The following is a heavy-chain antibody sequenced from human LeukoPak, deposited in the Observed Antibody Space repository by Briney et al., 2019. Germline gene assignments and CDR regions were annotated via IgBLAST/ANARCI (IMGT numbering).Heavy chain of an antibody. CDR1: GFTFSDNY. J-gene: IGHJ4*02. Sequence: PGGSLRLSCAASGFTFSDNYMTWVRQAPGKGLELLSYISGNGGVIQYADSVKGRFTISRDNAKNLLYLQMDSLRVEDTAIYYCARDPRTVRIWGQGTLVTVSS. CDR2: ISGNGGVI. CDR3: ARDPRTVRI. D-gene: IGHD1-1*01. V-gene: IGHV3-11*04.